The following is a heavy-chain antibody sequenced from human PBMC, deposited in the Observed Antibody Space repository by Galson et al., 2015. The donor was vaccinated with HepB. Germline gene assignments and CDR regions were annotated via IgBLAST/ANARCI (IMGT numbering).Heavy chain of an antibody. CDR1: GGSISSSNW. D-gene: IGHD3-9*01. V-gene: IGHV4-4*02. Sequence: SETLSLTCAVSGGSISSSNWWSWVRQPPGKGLEWIGEIYHSGSTNYNPSLKSRVTISVDKSKNQFSLKLSSVTAADTAVYYCARTEYYDILTGYTTIDYWGQGTLVTVSS. CDR3: ARTEYYDILTGYTTIDY. CDR2: IYHSGST. J-gene: IGHJ4*02.